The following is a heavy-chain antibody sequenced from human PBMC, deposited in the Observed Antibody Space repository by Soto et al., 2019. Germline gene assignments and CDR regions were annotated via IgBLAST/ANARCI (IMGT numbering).Heavy chain of an antibody. J-gene: IGHJ4*02. V-gene: IGHV3-23*01. D-gene: IGHD6-13*01. CDR1: RFTFSSYA. Sequence: EVQLLEAGGGLVQPGGSLRLSCAASRFTFSSYAMSWVRQAPGKGLEWVSTISGSDGSTYYEDSVKGRFTISRDISKNTLYLQLNSLRADDTDLYYCARQYGRSWSGYFDYWGQGTLVTVSS. CDR2: ISGSDGST. CDR3: ARQYGRSWSGYFDY.